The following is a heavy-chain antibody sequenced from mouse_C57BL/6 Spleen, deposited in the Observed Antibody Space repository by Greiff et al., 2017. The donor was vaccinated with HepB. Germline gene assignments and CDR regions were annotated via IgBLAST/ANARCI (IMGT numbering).Heavy chain of an antibody. CDR2: IGPGSGST. Sequence: QVQLKQSGAELVKPGASVKISCKASGYTFTDYYINWVKQRPGQGLEWIGKIGPGSGSTYYNEKFKGKATLTADKSSSTAYMQLSSLTSEDSAVYFCARSPVYYGNLAYAMDYWGQGTSVTVSS. CDR3: ARSPVYYGNLAYAMDY. D-gene: IGHD1-1*01. V-gene: IGHV1-77*01. CDR1: GYTFTDYY. J-gene: IGHJ4*01.